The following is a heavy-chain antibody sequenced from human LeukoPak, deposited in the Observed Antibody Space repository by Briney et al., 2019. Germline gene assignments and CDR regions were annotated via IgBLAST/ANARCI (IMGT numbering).Heavy chain of an antibody. CDR2: ISSSSSTI. J-gene: IGHJ4*02. D-gene: IGHD6-19*01. V-gene: IGHV3-48*04. CDR1: GFTFSSYS. CDR3: ARDRYSSGWKRFDY. Sequence: GGSLRLSCAASGFTFSSYSMNWVRQAPGKGLEWVSHISSSSSTIYYADSVKGRFTISRDNAKNSLYLQMNSLRAEDTAVYYCARDRYSSGWKRFDYWGQGTLVTVSS.